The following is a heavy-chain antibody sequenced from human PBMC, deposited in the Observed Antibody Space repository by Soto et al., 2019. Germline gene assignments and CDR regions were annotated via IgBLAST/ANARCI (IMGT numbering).Heavy chain of an antibody. J-gene: IGHJ4*02. Sequence: QVQLQESGPGLVKPSETLSLTCTVSGGSISPYYWSWIRQPPGKGLEWIGYNFHSGSTSYNPSLRSRVTISVDTSKNQFSLRLTSVTAADTAVYYCAKHRVGNFDYWGQGTLVTVSS. CDR3: AKHRVGNFDY. D-gene: IGHD1-26*01. CDR1: GGSISPYY. CDR2: NFHSGST. V-gene: IGHV4-59*08.